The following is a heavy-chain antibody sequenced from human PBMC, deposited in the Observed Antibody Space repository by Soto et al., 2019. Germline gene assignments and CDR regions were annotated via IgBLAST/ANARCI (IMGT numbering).Heavy chain of an antibody. CDR2: ISWNSGSI. CDR3: AKDSASYYDFWSGYLDV. CDR1: GFTFDDYA. D-gene: IGHD3-3*01. Sequence: EVQLVESGGGLVQPGRSLRLSCAASGFTFDDYAMHWVRQAPGKGLEWDSGISWNSGSIGYADSVKGRFTISRDNAKNSLYLQMNSLRAEDTALYYCAKDSASYYDFWSGYLDVWGKGTTVTVSS. V-gene: IGHV3-9*01. J-gene: IGHJ6*04.